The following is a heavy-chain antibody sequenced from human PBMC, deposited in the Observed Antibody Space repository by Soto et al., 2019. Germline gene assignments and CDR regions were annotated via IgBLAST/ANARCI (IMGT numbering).Heavy chain of an antibody. CDR2: INHSGST. D-gene: IGHD5-18*01. Sequence: SETLSLTCAIYGGSFSGYYWSWPRQPPGKGLEWIGEINHSGSTNYNPSLKSRVTISADTSKNQFSLKLSSVTAADTAVYYCARGRIQLWYPFDYWGQGTLVTVSS. CDR3: ARGRIQLWYPFDY. CDR1: GGSFSGYY. V-gene: IGHV4-34*01. J-gene: IGHJ4*02.